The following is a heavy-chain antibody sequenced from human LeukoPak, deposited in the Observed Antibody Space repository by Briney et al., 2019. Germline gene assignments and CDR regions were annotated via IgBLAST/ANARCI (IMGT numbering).Heavy chain of an antibody. CDR2: ISSTGSTI. Sequence: GGSLRLSCAASGFTFSDYYMSWIRQAPGKGLEWVSFISSTGSTIYYADSVKGRFTISRDNAKNSVNLQMNSLRAEDTAVYYCARGLGYCSGGSCPRRAFDIWGQGRAVTLSA. J-gene: IGHJ3*02. V-gene: IGHV3-11*01. CDR1: GFTFSDYY. CDR3: ARGLGYCSGGSCPRRAFDI. D-gene: IGHD2-15*01.